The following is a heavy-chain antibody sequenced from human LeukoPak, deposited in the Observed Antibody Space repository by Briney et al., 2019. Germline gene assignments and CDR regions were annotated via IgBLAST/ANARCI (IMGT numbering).Heavy chain of an antibody. D-gene: IGHD3-3*01. CDR3: ARNYDFWSGYNDY. J-gene: IGHJ4*02. CDR2: IIPILGIA. Sequence: SVKVSCKASGGTFSSYAISWVRQAPGQGLEWMGRIIPILGIANSAQKFQGRVTITADKSTSTAYMELSSLRSEDTAVYYCARNYDFWSGYNDYWGQGTLVTVSS. CDR1: GGTFSSYA. V-gene: IGHV1-69*04.